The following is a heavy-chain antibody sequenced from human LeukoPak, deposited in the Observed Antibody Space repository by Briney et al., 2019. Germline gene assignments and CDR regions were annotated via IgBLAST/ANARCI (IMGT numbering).Heavy chain of an antibody. CDR2: INTNTGNP. D-gene: IGHD3-10*01. CDR3: AREGGVRGVIISSWFDP. Sequence: GSVKVSCKASGYTFTGYYMHWVRQAPGQGLEWMGWINTNTGNPTYAQGFTGRFVFSLDTSVSTAYLQISSLKAEDTAVYYCAREGGVRGVIISSWFDPWGQGTLVTVSS. J-gene: IGHJ5*02. V-gene: IGHV7-4-1*02. CDR1: GYTFTGYY.